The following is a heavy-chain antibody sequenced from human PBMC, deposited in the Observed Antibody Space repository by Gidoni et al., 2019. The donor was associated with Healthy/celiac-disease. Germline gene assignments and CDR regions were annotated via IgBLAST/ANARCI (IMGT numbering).Heavy chain of an antibody. CDR2: INHSGST. Sequence: QVQLQQWGAGLLKPSETLSPTCAVYGGSFSGYYWSWIRQPPGKGLEWIGEINHSGSTNYNPSLKSRVTISVDTSKNQFSLKLSSVTAADTAVYYCARGRTSRPLYYYYYGMDVWGQGTTVTVSS. J-gene: IGHJ6*02. CDR3: ARGRTSRPLYYYYYGMDV. CDR1: GGSFSGYY. D-gene: IGHD6-6*01. V-gene: IGHV4-34*01.